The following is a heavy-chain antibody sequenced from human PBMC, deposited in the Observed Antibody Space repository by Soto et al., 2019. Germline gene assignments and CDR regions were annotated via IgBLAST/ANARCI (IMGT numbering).Heavy chain of an antibody. V-gene: IGHV3-21*05. CDR3: ARGDRGAFDL. J-gene: IGHJ3*01. CDR1: GFTFRNYG. CDR2: IGIGSST. Sequence: GGSLRLSCAASGFTFRNYGMNWVRQAPGKGLEWVSYIGIGSSTTYADSVKGRFTISRDNAKNTLYLQMNSLRAEDTAVYYCARGDRGAFDLWGQGTMVTVSS. D-gene: IGHD2-21*02.